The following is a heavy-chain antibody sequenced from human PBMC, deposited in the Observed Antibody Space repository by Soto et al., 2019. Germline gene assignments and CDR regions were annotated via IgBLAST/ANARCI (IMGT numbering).Heavy chain of an antibody. CDR1: GYTFTGYY. J-gene: IGHJ6*02. Sequence: AAVKVSCKASGYTFTGYYMHWVRQAPGQGXEWMGWINPNSGGTNYAQKFQGRVTMTRDTSISTAYMELSRLRSDDTAVYYCARGHYYDSSGYRPNYYYYYGMDVWGQGTTVTVSS. V-gene: IGHV1-2*02. CDR2: INPNSGGT. D-gene: IGHD3-22*01. CDR3: ARGHYYDSSGYRPNYYYYYGMDV.